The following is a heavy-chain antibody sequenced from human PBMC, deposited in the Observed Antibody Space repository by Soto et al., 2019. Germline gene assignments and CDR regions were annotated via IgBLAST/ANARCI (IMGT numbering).Heavy chain of an antibody. J-gene: IGHJ6*02. CDR1: GFTFSDYY. Sequence: PGGSLRLSCAASGFTFSDYYMSWIRQAPGKGLEWVSYISSSGSTIYYADSVKGRFTISRDNAKNSLYLQMNSLRAEDTAVYYCARDGLYGDYTDYYYYGMDVWGQGTTVTVSS. V-gene: IGHV3-11*01. CDR3: ARDGLYGDYTDYYYYGMDV. CDR2: ISSSGSTI. D-gene: IGHD4-17*01.